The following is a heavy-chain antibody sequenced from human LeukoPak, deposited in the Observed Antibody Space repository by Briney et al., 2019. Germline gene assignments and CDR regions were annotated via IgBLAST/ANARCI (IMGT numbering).Heavy chain of an antibody. V-gene: IGHV5-51*01. J-gene: IGHJ6*03. Sequence: GESLQISCKGSGYSFTSYWIGWVRQMPGKGLEWMGIIYPGDSDTRYSPSFQGQVTISADKSISTAYLQWSSLKASDTAMYYCARHALDDYVWGSYRYHPSPYYMDVWGKGTTVTVSS. CDR1: GYSFTSYW. CDR2: IYPGDSDT. CDR3: ARHALDDYVWGSYRYHPSPYYMDV. D-gene: IGHD3-16*02.